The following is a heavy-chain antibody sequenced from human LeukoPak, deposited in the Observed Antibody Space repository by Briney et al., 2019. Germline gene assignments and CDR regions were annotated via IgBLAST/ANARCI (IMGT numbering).Heavy chain of an antibody. CDR1: GGSISSSSYY. CDR2: IYYSGST. Sequence: PSETLSLTCTVSGGSISSSSYYGGGIRQPPGKGLEWIGSIYYSGSTYYNPSLKSRVTISVDTSKNQFSLKLSSVTAADTAVYYCARTRLLYYYYYMDVWGKGTTVTISS. CDR3: ARTRLLYYYYYMDV. V-gene: IGHV4-39*01. J-gene: IGHJ6*03. D-gene: IGHD3-22*01.